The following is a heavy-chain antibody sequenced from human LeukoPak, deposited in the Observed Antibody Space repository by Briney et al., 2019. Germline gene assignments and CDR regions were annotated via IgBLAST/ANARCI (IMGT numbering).Heavy chain of an antibody. CDR2: IYYSGST. CDR1: GGSIRSGSYY. D-gene: IGHD3-3*01. CDR3: ARAVGVYNWFDP. V-gene: IGHV4-61*10. Sequence: SETLSLTCTVSGGSIRSGSYYWSWIRRPAGKGLEWIGYIYYSGSTNYNPSLKSRVTISVDTSKNQFSLKLSSVTAADTAVYYCARAVGVYNWFDPWGQGTLVTVSS. J-gene: IGHJ5*02.